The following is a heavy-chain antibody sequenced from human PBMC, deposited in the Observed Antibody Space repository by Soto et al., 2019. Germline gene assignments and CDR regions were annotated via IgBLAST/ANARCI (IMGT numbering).Heavy chain of an antibody. J-gene: IGHJ5*02. V-gene: IGHV4-39*01. CDR2: IYYSGST. Sequence: NPSETLSLTCTVSGGSISSSSYYWGWIRQPPGKGLEWIGSIYYSGSTYYNPSLKSRVTISVDTSKNQFSLKLSSVTAADTAVYYCARTGSQTGEWLRWNYDGWFDPWGQGTLVTVSS. D-gene: IGHD1-7*01. CDR1: GGSISSSSYY. CDR3: ARTGSQTGEWLRWNYDGWFDP.